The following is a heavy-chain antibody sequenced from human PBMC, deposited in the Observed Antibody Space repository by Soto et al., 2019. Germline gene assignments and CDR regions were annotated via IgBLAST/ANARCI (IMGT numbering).Heavy chain of an antibody. V-gene: IGHV1-8*01. CDR1: GYTFTSYD. CDR3: ARRRRDGDDN. D-gene: IGHD3-10*01. J-gene: IGHJ4*02. Sequence: QVQLVQSGAEVKKPGASVKVSCKASGYTFTSYDINWVRQATGQGLEWMGWMNPNSGNSGYAQKFQRRVSMTRNTSTSTAYMELSSLRSEETAVYYCARRRRDGDDNWGPGTLVTVSS. CDR2: MNPNSGNS.